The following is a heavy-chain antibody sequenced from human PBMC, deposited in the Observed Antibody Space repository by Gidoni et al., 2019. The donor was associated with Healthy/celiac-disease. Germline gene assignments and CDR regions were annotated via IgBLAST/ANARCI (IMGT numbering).Heavy chain of an antibody. Sequence: QVQLQQWGAGLLKPSETLSLTCAVYGGSFRGYYWSWIRQPPGKGLEWIGEITHSGSTNYNPSLKSRVTISVDTSKNQFSLKLSSVTAADTAVYYCARLLLFLPYSSSTRWWFDPWGQGTLVTVSS. CDR2: ITHSGST. CDR3: ARLLLFLPYSSSTRWWFDP. CDR1: GGSFRGYY. J-gene: IGHJ5*02. V-gene: IGHV4-34*01. D-gene: IGHD6-6*01.